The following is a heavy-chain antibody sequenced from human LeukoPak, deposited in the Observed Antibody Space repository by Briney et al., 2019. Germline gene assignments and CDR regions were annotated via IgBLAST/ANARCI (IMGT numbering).Heavy chain of an antibody. Sequence: SETLSLTCAVYGGSFSGYYWSWIRQPPGKGLEWIGEINHSGSTNYNPSLKSRVTISVDTSKNQFSLKLSSVTAADTAVYYCARGWVSLYEGDYAWGSYRLNWFDPWGQGTLVTVSS. CDR2: INHSGST. D-gene: IGHD3-16*02. V-gene: IGHV4-34*01. J-gene: IGHJ5*02. CDR1: GGSFSGYY. CDR3: ARGWVSLYEGDYAWGSYRLNWFDP.